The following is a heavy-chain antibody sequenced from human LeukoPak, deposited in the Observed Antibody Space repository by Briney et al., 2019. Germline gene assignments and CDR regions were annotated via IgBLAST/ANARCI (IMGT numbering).Heavy chain of an antibody. CDR2: ISGSGGST. CDR3: AKDQDIMITFGGVIVPGCFDY. CDR1: GFTFSSYA. D-gene: IGHD3-16*02. J-gene: IGHJ4*02. V-gene: IGHV3-23*01. Sequence: GGSLRLSCAASGFTFSSYAMSWVRQAPGKGLEWVSAISGSGGSTYYADSVKGRFTISRDNSKNTLYLQMNSLRAEDTAVYYCAKDQDIMITFGGVIVPGCFDYWGQGTLVTVSS.